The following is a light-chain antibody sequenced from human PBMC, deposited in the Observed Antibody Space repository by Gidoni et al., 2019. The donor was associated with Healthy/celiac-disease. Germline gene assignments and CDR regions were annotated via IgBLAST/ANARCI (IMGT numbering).Light chain of an antibody. V-gene: IGKV1-39*01. CDR3: QQSYYTLQT. J-gene: IGKJ1*01. Sequence: ITMPQSPSSLAAAGGDRVTITCRASTSISSYLNWYQQKPGKAQKLLTDAASSLQCGVPSRFSGSGSGTVFTLIISSLQPEDFATYYCQQSYYTLQTFGRGTKVEIK. CDR2: AAS. CDR1: TSISSY.